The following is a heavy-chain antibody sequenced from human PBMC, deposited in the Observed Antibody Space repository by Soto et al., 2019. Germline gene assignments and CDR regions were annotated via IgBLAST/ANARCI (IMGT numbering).Heavy chain of an antibody. J-gene: IGHJ6*02. Sequence: PSETLSLTCNSSGGPLSSFYYSWIRQAPGKGLEWIGYIYYTGSTNYNPSLKSRVTMSADTSKNQFSLKLTSVTAADTAVYFCAVTRGGAHPHDIWGQGTTVTVSS. CDR1: GGPLSSFY. D-gene: IGHD2-21*02. CDR3: AVTRGGAHPHDI. CDR2: IYYTGST. V-gene: IGHV4-59*01.